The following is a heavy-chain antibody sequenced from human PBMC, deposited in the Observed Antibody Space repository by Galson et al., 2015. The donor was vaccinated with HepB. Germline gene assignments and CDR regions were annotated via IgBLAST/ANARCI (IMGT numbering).Heavy chain of an antibody. D-gene: IGHD3-10*01. CDR3: ARDPYGSGDGWLDP. Sequence: SLRLSCAASGYTFSSHAMHWVRQAPGKGLEWVAVILYDGSNTYYADSVKGRFTISRDNSKNTLYLQMNSLRLDDTAVYYCARDPYGSGDGWLDPWGQGTLVTVSS. J-gene: IGHJ5*02. CDR1: GYTFSSHA. CDR2: ILYDGSNT. V-gene: IGHV3-30*04.